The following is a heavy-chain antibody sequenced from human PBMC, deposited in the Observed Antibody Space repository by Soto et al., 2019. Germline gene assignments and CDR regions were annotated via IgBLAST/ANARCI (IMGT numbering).Heavy chain of an antibody. D-gene: IGHD3-3*01. CDR3: ASLRITIVGVVPPARSYGMDV. Sequence: SETLSLTCAVYGGSFSGYYWSWIRQPPGKGLEWIGEINHSGSTNYNPSLKSRVTISVDTSKNQFSLKLSSVTAADTAVYYCASLRITIVGVVPPARSYGMDVWGQGNTVTVAS. CDR2: INHSGST. V-gene: IGHV4-34*01. CDR1: GGSFSGYY. J-gene: IGHJ6*02.